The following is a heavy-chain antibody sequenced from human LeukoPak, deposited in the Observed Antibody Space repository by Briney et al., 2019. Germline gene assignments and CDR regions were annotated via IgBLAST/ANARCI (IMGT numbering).Heavy chain of an antibody. D-gene: IGHD6-13*01. CDR2: IYASGNT. Sequence: SETLSLTCTVSGGSISSYYWSWVRQPAGKGLEWIGRIYASGNTNYNPSLKGRVTMTIDTSKNQFSLDLSSVTAADTAVYYCARGRGSSWYYFDSWGQGTLVTVSS. CDR1: GGSISSYY. V-gene: IGHV4-4*07. CDR3: ARGRGSSWYYFDS. J-gene: IGHJ4*02.